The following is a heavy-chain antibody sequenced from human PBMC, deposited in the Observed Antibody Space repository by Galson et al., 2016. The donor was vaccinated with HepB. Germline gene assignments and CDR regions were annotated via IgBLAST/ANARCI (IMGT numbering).Heavy chain of an antibody. CDR1: GYTFTNYG. J-gene: IGHJ4*02. CDR3: ARGGTEDSRGYYVHKFDN. V-gene: IGHV1-18*04. D-gene: IGHD3-22*01. Sequence: SVKVSCKASGYTFTNYGISWVRQAPGQGLEWMGWISAYNGNTNYEQKFQGRVTMTTDTSASTAYMELRSLRSDDTAVYYCARGGTEDSRGYYVHKFDNWGQGALVTVSS. CDR2: ISAYNGNT.